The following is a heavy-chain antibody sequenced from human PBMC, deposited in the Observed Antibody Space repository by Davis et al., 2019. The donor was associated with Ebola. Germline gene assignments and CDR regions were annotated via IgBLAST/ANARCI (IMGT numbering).Heavy chain of an antibody. CDR3: ASGRIYCSGDCPPEY. V-gene: IGHV3-53*01. CDR1: GFTVTSNY. J-gene: IGHJ4*02. CDR2: IYRGGST. Sequence: GSLRLSCAASGFTVTSNYMSWVRQAPGKGLEWVSIIYRGGSTYYADSVKGRFAISRDISQNTLLLQMNSLRAEDTAVYYCASGRIYCSGDCPPEYWGQGTLVTVSS. D-gene: IGHD2-21*01.